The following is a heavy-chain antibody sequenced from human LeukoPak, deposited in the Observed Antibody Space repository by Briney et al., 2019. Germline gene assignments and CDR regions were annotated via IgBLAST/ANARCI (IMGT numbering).Heavy chain of an antibody. V-gene: IGHV3-7*01. Sequence: GVSLRLSCAASGFTFSNFWMNWVRQAPGKGLEWVANINEDGSETHYVDSVKDRFTISRDNGKNPLFLQMTSLRGEDTAVYYCAGVRNDEGISRFRDYDYWGQGTLVTVSS. J-gene: IGHJ4*02. CDR1: GFTFSNFW. D-gene: IGHD1-1*01. CDR2: INEDGSET. CDR3: AGVRNDEGISRFRDYDY.